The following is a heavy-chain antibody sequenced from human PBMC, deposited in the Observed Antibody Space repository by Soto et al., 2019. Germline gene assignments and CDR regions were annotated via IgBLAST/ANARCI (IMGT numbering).Heavy chain of an antibody. CDR1: GGSISSGGYY. J-gene: IGHJ4*02. Sequence: TSETLSLTCTVSGGSISSGGYYWSWIRQHPGKGLEWIGYIYYSGSTYYNPSLKSRVTISVDTSKNQFSLKLSSVTAADTAVYYCARDRRGDYAGYWGQGTLVTVSS. CDR3: ARDRRGDYAGY. D-gene: IGHD4-17*01. V-gene: IGHV4-31*03. CDR2: IYYSGST.